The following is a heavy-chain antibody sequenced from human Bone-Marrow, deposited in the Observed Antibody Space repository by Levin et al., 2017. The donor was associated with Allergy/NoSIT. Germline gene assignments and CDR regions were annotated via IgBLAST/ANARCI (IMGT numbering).Heavy chain of an antibody. D-gene: IGHD2-15*01. J-gene: IGHJ4*02. Sequence: GASVKVSCKASGGTFSSYTISWVRQAPGQGLEWMGRIIPILGIANYAQKFQGRVTITADKSTSTAYMELSSLRSEDTAVYYCARDSVVVVVAATWIRLDYWGQGTLVTVSS. V-gene: IGHV1-69*04. CDR2: IIPILGIA. CDR3: ARDSVVVVVAATWIRLDY. CDR1: GGTFSSYT.